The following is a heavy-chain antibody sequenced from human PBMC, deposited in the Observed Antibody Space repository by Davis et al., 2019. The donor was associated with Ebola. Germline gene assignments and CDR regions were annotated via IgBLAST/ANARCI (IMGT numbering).Heavy chain of an antibody. CDR3: ARADYYDSSGYKPYTFDI. Sequence: SETLSLTCTVSGGSISSGGYYWSWIRQHPGKGLEWIGYIYYSGSTYYNPSLKSRVTISVDTSKNQFSLKLSSVTAADTAVYYCARADYYDSSGYKPYTFDIWPRDNGHRLF. D-gene: IGHD3-22*01. J-gene: IGHJ3*02. CDR1: GGSISSGGYY. V-gene: IGHV4-31*03. CDR2: IYYSGST.